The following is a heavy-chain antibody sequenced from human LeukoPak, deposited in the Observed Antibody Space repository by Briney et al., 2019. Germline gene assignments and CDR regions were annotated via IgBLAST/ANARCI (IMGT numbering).Heavy chain of an antibody. CDR2: IYSGGNI. CDR1: GFTVSSTY. D-gene: IGHD2-15*01. Sequence: GGSLRLSCAASGFTVSSTYMSWVRQAPGKGLEWVSVIYSGGNIYYIESVKGRFTISRDTSKNTLYLQMNSLRAEDTAVNFCAGRHCSGGGCYFAGADPFDYWGQGTLVTVSS. V-gene: IGHV3-53*01. CDR3: AGRHCSGGGCYFAGADPFDY. J-gene: IGHJ4*02.